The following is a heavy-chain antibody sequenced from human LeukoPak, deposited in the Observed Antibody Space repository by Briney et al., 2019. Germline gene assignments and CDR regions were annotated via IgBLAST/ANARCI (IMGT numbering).Heavy chain of an antibody. CDR1: GYTFTSYG. V-gene: IGHV1-18*01. CDR2: ISPYNGNT. Sequence: ASVKVSCKASGYTFTSYGISWVRQAPGQGLEWMGWISPYNGNTNYAQKLQGRVTMTTDTSTSTAYMELRSLRSDDTAVYYCARDWNRAYQLLRPRLDYWGQGTLVTVSS. D-gene: IGHD2-2*01. J-gene: IGHJ4*02. CDR3: ARDWNRAYQLLRPRLDY.